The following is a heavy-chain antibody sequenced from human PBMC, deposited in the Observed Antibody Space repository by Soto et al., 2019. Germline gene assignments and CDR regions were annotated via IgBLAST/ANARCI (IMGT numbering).Heavy chain of an antibody. CDR3: AKAYSRFGSYYYYYYGMDV. Sequence: PGGSLRLSCAASGFTFSSYAMSWVRQAPGKGLEWVSAISGSGGSTYYADSVKGRFTISRDNSKNTLYLQMNSLRAEDTAVYYCAKAYSRFGSYYYYYYGMDVWGQGTTVTVSS. CDR1: GFTFSSYA. V-gene: IGHV3-23*01. D-gene: IGHD3-16*01. J-gene: IGHJ6*02. CDR2: ISGSGGST.